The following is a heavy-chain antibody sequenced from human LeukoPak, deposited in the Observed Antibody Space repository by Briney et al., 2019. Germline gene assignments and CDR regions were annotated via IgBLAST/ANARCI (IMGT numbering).Heavy chain of an antibody. CDR1: GGSISSGGYS. CDR3: ATVTYYYDSSGYYCEYFQH. V-gene: IGHV4-30-2*01. CDR2: IYHSGST. J-gene: IGHJ1*01. Sequence: PSETLSLTCAVSGGSISSGGYSWSWIRQPPGTGLEWIGYIYHSGSTYYNPSLKSRVTISVDRSKNQFSLKLSSVTAADTAVYYCATVTYYYDSSGYYCEYFQHWGQGTLVTVSS. D-gene: IGHD3-22*01.